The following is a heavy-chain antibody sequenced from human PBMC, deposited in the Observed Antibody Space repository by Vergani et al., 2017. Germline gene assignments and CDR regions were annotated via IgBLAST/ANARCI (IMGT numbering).Heavy chain of an antibody. Sequence: QVQLVESGGGVVQPGRSLRLSCAASGFTFSSYGMHWVRQAPGKGLEWVVVISYDGSNKYYADSVKGRFTISRDNSKNTLYLQMNSLRAEDTAVYYCAKECYFDWLSNCFDYWGQGTLVTVSS. J-gene: IGHJ4*02. CDR3: AKECYFDWLSNCFDY. D-gene: IGHD3-9*01. V-gene: IGHV3-30*18. CDR2: ISYDGSNK. CDR1: GFTFSSYG.